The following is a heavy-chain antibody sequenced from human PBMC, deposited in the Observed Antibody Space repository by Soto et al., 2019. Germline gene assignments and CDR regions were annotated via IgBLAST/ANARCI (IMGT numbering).Heavy chain of an antibody. CDR3: AEEGSYDILTGFYTPRSFDT. Sequence: SETLSLTCTVSGVSITRYYLTWIRQPPGKGLEWIGNIYYSGNTNYNPSLKSRVSISVDTSKNQFSLTLRSVTAADTAVYYCAEEGSYDILTGFYTPRSFDTWGQGTMVTVSS. CDR1: GVSITRYY. CDR2: IYYSGNT. V-gene: IGHV4-59*01. J-gene: IGHJ3*02. D-gene: IGHD3-9*01.